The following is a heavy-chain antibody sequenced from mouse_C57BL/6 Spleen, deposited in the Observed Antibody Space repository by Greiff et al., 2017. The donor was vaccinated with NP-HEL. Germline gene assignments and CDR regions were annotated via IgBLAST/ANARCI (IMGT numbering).Heavy chain of an antibody. J-gene: IGHJ2*01. CDR3: ARGRTGHFDY. CDR1: GFTFSDYY. V-gene: IGHV5-16*01. CDR2: INYDGSST. D-gene: IGHD4-1*01. Sequence: EVMLVESEGGLVQPGSSMKLSCTASGFTFSDYYMAWVRQVPEKGLEWVANINYDGSSTYYLDSLKSRFIISRDNAKNILYLQMSSLKSEDTATYYCARGRTGHFDYWGQGTTLTVSS.